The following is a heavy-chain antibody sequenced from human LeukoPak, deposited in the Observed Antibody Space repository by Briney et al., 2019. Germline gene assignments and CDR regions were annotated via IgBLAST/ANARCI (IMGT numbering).Heavy chain of an antibody. CDR1: GGSFSGYY. J-gene: IGHJ4*02. D-gene: IGHD5-18*01. CDR2: INHSGST. CDR3: ARGSVDTAMVDY. V-gene: IGHV4-34*01. Sequence: SETLSLTCAVYGGSFSGYYWSWIRQPPGKGLEWIGEINHSGSTNYNPSLKSRVTISVGTSKNQFSLKLSSVTAADTAVYYCARGSVDTAMVDYWGQGTLVTVSS.